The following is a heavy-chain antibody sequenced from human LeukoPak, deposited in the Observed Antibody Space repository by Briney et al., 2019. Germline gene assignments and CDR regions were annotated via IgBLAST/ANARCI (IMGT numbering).Heavy chain of an antibody. CDR3: ATHKSSSWRNNWFDP. J-gene: IGHJ5*02. D-gene: IGHD6-13*01. Sequence: SVKVSCKASGGTFSSYAISWVRQAPGQGLEWMGRIIPIFGTANYAQKFQGRVTITTDESTSTAYMELSSLRSEDTAVYYCATHKSSSWRNNWFDPWGQGTLVTVTS. V-gene: IGHV1-69*05. CDR1: GGTFSSYA. CDR2: IIPIFGTA.